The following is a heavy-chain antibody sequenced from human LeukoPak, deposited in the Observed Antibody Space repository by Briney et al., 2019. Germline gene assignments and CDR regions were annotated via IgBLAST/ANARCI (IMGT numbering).Heavy chain of an antibody. V-gene: IGHV1-24*01. CDR1: GHTLNELS. Sequence: GALVKDYCKVSGHTLNELSMPWVRHAPGKGLEWMGGFDPKDGETIYAQKFQGRVTMTEDTSTDTAYMELSSLRSEDTAVYYSATAGSFSGGWDLLRVWHYWGQGTLITVSS. CDR2: FDPKDGET. J-gene: IGHJ4*01. CDR3: ATAGSFSGGWDLLRVWHY. D-gene: IGHD1-26*01.